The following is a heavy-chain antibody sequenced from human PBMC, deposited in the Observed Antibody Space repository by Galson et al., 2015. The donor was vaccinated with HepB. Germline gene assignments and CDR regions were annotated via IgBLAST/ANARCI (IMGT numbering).Heavy chain of an antibody. D-gene: IGHD5-18*01. Sequence: SLRLSCAASGFTFRRYALSWVRQAPGKGLEWVSFISGSGEYTYYPGSVKGRFTISRDNSKNTLYLQMNSLRAEDTAIYYCAKDSTMVTLGWFDSWGQGTLVTVSS. CDR1: GFTFRRYA. CDR3: AKDSTMVTLGWFDS. V-gene: IGHV3-23*01. J-gene: IGHJ5*01. CDR2: ISGSGEYT.